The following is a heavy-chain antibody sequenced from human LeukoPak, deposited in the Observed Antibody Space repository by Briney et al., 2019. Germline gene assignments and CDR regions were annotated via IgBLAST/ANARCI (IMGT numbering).Heavy chain of an antibody. Sequence: PSETLSLTCTVCGYSISSGYYWGWIRQPPGKGLEWIGSIYHSGSTYYNPSLKSRVTISVNTSKNQFSLKLSSVTAADTAVYYCARVVSSSSDFDYWGQGTLVTVSS. CDR1: GYSISSGYY. J-gene: IGHJ4*02. D-gene: IGHD6-6*01. CDR2: IYHSGST. V-gene: IGHV4-38-2*02. CDR3: ARVVSSSSDFDY.